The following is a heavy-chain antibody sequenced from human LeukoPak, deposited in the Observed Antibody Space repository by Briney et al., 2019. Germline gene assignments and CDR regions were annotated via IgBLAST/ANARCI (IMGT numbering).Heavy chain of an antibody. CDR3: ARDVGGYCAGGNCHAVDY. J-gene: IGHJ4*02. Sequence: ASVKVSCKASGYTFTNYGITWVRQAPGQGLEWMGWISPHNGNTNSAQRLQGRVTMTTDTSTSTAYMELRSLRSDDTAVYYCARDVGGYCAGGNCHAVDYWGQGTLFTVSS. CDR1: GYTFTNYG. CDR2: ISPHNGNT. D-gene: IGHD2-15*01. V-gene: IGHV1-18*01.